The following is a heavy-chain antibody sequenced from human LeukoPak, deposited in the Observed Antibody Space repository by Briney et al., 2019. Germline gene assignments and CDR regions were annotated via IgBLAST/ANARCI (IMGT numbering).Heavy chain of an antibody. CDR3: AKSLEGVATNFDY. Sequence: GGSLRLSCAASGFTFSSYGMHWVRQPPGKGLEWVAVIWYDGSNKYYADSVKGRFTISRDNSKNTLYLQMNSLRAEDTAVYYCAKSLEGVATNFDYWGQGTLVTVSS. J-gene: IGHJ4*02. CDR2: IWYDGSNK. D-gene: IGHD5-12*01. CDR1: GFTFSSYG. V-gene: IGHV3-33*06.